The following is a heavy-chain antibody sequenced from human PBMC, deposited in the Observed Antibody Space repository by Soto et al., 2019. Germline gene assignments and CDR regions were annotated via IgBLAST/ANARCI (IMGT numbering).Heavy chain of an antibody. V-gene: IGHV5-51*01. J-gene: IGHJ4*02. Sequence: PGESLKISCKGSGYSFTSYWIGWVRQRPGKGLEWMGIIYPGDSDTRYSPSFQGQVTISADKSISTAYLQWSSLKASDTAMYYCARDGDYYGSGRSFDYWGQGTLVTVSS. CDR2: IYPGDSDT. CDR1: GYSFTSYW. D-gene: IGHD3-10*01. CDR3: ARDGDYYGSGRSFDY.